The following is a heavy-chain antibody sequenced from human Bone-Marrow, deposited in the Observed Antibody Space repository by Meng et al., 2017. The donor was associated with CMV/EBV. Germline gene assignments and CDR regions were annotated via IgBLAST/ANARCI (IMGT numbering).Heavy chain of an antibody. CDR3: ASPIAVAGYYFDY. V-gene: IGHV1-69*12. CDR1: GGTLSSYA. CDR2: IIPIFGTA. D-gene: IGHD6-19*01. Sequence: QGELVQSGAEVEKPGSSVKVSCKASGGTLSSYAIGWVRQAPGQGLEWMGGIIPIFGTANYAQKFQGRVTITADESTSTAYMELSSLRSEDTAVYYCASPIAVAGYYFDYWGQGTLVTVSS. J-gene: IGHJ4*02.